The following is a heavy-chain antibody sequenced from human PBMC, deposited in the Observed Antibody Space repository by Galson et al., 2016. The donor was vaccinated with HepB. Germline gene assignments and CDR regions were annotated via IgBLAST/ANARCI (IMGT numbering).Heavy chain of an antibody. J-gene: IGHJ4*02. D-gene: IGHD3-16*01. Sequence: SETLSLTCIVSGGSIRSDYYWGWIRQPPGRGLEWIGNVYYTGSTDYNPSLKSRVTMSVDTSRNQFSLNLNSVTAADTAMYYCARGPGWGTGGDFGSWGQATLVTVSS. CDR2: VYYTGST. CDR3: ARGPGWGTGGDFGS. CDR1: GGSIRSDYY. V-gene: IGHV4-59*01.